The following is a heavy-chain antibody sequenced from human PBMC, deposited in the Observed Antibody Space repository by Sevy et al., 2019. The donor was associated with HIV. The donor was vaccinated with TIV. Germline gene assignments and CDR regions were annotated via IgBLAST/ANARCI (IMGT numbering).Heavy chain of an antibody. D-gene: IGHD3-3*01. J-gene: IGHJ6*02. CDR3: VCGNDFWSGYYESNYYGMDV. V-gene: IGHV3-30*02. CDR1: GFTFSSYG. Sequence: GGCLRLSCAASGFTFSSYGMPWVRQAPGKGLEWVAFIRYDGSNKYYADSVKGRFTISRDNSKNTLYLKMNSLRAEDTAVYYCVCGNDFWSGYYESNYYGMDVWGQGTTVTVSS. CDR2: IRYDGSNK.